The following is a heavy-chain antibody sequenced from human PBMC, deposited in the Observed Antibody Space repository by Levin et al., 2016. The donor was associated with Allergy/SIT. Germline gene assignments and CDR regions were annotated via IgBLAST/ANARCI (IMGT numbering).Heavy chain of an antibody. Sequence: WIRQPPGKGLEWVSVIYSGGSTYYADSVKGRFTISRDNAMNSLYLQMNSLRPEDTAVYYCARDRGIGHCSSTSSFRGGDCSDAFDIWGQGTMVTVSS. J-gene: IGHJ3*02. V-gene: IGHV3-66*01. CDR3: ARDRGIGHCSSTSSFRGGDCSDAFDI. D-gene: IGHD2-2*01. CDR2: IYSGGST.